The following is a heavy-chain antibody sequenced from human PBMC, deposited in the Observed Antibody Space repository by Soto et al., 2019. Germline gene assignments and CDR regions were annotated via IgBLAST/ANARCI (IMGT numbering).Heavy chain of an antibody. V-gene: IGHV4-59*01. CDR2: IHYSGST. J-gene: IGHJ5*02. CDR3: AIEESGGSGGYYNWFDP. D-gene: IGHD3-10*01. CDR1: GHSISSYY. Sequence: SETLTLTCTVSGHSISSYYWSWIRQPVGKGLEWIANIHYSGSTNYNPSLRSRVTTSVDTSKSQFSLKLSSVTDADTAVYYCAIEESGGSGGYYNWFDPWGQGTLVTVS.